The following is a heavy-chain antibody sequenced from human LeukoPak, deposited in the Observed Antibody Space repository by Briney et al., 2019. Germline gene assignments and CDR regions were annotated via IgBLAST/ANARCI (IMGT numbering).Heavy chain of an antibody. Sequence: ASVKVSCKASGYTFAGSYLHWVRQAPGQGLEWMGRINPNTGGTHYAQKFRGRVTMTRDTSISTAYMELSRLRSDDTAIFYCARDAVAGRAEYYFDYWGQGTLVTVSP. CDR1: GYTFAGSY. CDR2: INPNTGGT. J-gene: IGHJ4*02. CDR3: ARDAVAGRAEYYFDY. D-gene: IGHD6-19*01. V-gene: IGHV1-2*06.